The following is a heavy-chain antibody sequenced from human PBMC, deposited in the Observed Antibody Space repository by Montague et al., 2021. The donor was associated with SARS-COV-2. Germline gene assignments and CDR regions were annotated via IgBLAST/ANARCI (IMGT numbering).Heavy chain of an antibody. J-gene: IGHJ3*02. V-gene: IGHV4-59*01. Sequence: SETLSLTCTVSGGSISSYYWSWIRQHQGKGLEWIGYIYYSGSNNXXPSLKGRVTISVDTSKNQFSLKLSSVTAADTAVYYRARGSGWMGNAFDIWGQGTMVTVSS. CDR2: IYYSGSN. D-gene: IGHD6-19*01. CDR3: ARGSGWMGNAFDI. CDR1: GGSISSYY.